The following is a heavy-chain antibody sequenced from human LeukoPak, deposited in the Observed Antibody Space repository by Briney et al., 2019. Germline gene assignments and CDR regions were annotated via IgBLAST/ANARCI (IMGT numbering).Heavy chain of an antibody. V-gene: IGHV3-49*03. CDR2: IRSKAYGGTT. CDR1: GFTFGDYA. CDR3: ARDASWIVLYAFDI. J-gene: IGHJ3*02. D-gene: IGHD2/OR15-2a*01. Sequence: GGSLRLSCTASGFTFGDYAMSWFRQAPGKGLEWVGFIRSKAYGGTTEYAASVKGRFTISRDDSKSIAYLQMNSLRAEDTAVYYCARDASWIVLYAFDIWGQGTMVTVSS.